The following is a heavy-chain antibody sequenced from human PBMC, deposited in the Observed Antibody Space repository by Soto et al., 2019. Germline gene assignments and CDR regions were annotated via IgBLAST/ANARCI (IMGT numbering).Heavy chain of an antibody. CDR1: GFTFGDYA. Sequence: KSGGSLRLSCTASGFTFGDYAMSWFRQAPGKGLEWVGFIRSKAYGGTTEYAASVKGRFTISRDDSKSIAYLQMNSLKTEDTAVYYCTRVWYDFWSGYYDFDYWGQGTLVTFSS. J-gene: IGHJ4*02. V-gene: IGHV3-49*05. D-gene: IGHD3-3*01. CDR3: TRVWYDFWSGYYDFDY. CDR2: IRSKAYGGTT.